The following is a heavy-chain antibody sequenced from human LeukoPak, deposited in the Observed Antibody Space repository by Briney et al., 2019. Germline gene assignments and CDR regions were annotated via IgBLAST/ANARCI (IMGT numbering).Heavy chain of an antibody. J-gene: IGHJ4*02. Sequence: GGSLRLSCAASGFTFSSYSMTWVRQAPGKGLEWVSSISSSSSYIYYADSVKGRFTISRDNAKNSLYLQMNSLRAEDTAVYYCARDVRYSGSYDYWGQGTLVTVSS. V-gene: IGHV3-21*01. CDR1: GFTFSSYS. CDR3: ARDVRYSGSYDY. D-gene: IGHD1-26*01. CDR2: ISSSSSYI.